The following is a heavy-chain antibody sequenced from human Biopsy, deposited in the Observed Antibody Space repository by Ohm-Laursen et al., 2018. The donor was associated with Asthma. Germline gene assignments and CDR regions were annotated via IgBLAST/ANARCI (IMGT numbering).Heavy chain of an antibody. CDR3: ARHWDWGSFFDY. J-gene: IGHJ4*02. D-gene: IGHD7-27*01. Sequence: SETLSLTCTVSGGSMSSSSYYWGWIRQPPGKGLEWMGSISYTGSAYHNPSLKSRVTISVDTSKNHFSLKLSSVTAAVTAVYYCARHWDWGSFFDYWGQGTPVTVSS. V-gene: IGHV4-39*01. CDR1: GGSMSSSSYY. CDR2: ISYTGSA.